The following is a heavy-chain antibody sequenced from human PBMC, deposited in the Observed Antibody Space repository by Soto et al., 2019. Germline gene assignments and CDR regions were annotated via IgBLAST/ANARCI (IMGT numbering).Heavy chain of an antibody. CDR1: GFIFDSHG. D-gene: IGHD5-12*01. J-gene: IGHJ4*02. CDR3: ARGGGYNFGSPKFDY. Sequence: GGSLRLSCAASGFIFDSHGMHWVRQAPGKGLEWVAVIWNDGINKYYADSVKGRFTISRDNSNNTVFLHMSSLRPEDTALYYCARGGGYNFGSPKFDYWGQGAQVTVSS. CDR2: IWNDGINK. V-gene: IGHV3-33*01.